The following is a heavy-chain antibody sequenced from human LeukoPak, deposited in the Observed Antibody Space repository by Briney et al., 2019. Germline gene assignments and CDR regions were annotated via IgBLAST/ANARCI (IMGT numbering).Heavy chain of an antibody. J-gene: IGHJ4*02. Sequence: ASVKVSCKASGYTFTNHYIHWVRQAPGQGLEWMGIINPSGGGTTYAQKLQGRVTMTRDTSTSTVYMDLSSLRSDDTAVYYCARERELRPPYFDYWGQGTLVTVSS. V-gene: IGHV1-46*01. CDR1: GYTFTNHY. CDR3: ARERELRPPYFDY. CDR2: INPSGGGT. D-gene: IGHD1-26*01.